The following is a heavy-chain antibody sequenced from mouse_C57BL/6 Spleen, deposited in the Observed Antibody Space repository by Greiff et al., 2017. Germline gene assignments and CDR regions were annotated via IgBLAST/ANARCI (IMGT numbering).Heavy chain of an antibody. CDR2: ISYDGSN. CDR3: ARDVPITTVVEGDYAMDY. J-gene: IGHJ4*01. V-gene: IGHV3-6*01. Sequence: ESGPGLVKPSQSLSLTCSVTGYSITSGYYWNWIRQFPGNKLEWMGYISYDGSNNYNPSLKNRISITRDTSKNQFFLKLNSVTTEDTATYYWARDVPITTVVEGDYAMDYWGQGTSVTVSS. CDR1: GYSITSGYY. D-gene: IGHD1-1*01.